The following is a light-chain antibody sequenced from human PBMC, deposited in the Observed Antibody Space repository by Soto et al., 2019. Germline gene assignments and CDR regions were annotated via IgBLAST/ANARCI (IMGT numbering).Light chain of an antibody. V-gene: IGLV2-14*01. Sequence: QSVLTQPASVSGSPGQSITISCTGTGSDIGGYNFVSWYQQHPGKAPKLMIYEVSNRPSGVSNRFSGSKSGNTASLTISGLQAEDEADYYCSSYASGSTLLVFGGGTKLTVL. CDR1: GSDIGGYNF. CDR3: SSYASGSTLLV. CDR2: EVS. J-gene: IGLJ3*02.